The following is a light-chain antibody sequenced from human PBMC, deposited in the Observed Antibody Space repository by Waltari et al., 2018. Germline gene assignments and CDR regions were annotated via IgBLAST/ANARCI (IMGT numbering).Light chain of an antibody. V-gene: IGKV3-11*01. CDR3: QQRRNWPRT. CDR2: DAS. Sequence: EIVLTQSPATLSLSPGERATLSCRASQSINNSLAWYQQKPGQAPRLLIYDASNRATGIPGRFSGSGSGADFTLTIDSLEPEDFAVYYCQQRRNWPRTFGQGTKLEIK. J-gene: IGKJ2*01. CDR1: QSINNS.